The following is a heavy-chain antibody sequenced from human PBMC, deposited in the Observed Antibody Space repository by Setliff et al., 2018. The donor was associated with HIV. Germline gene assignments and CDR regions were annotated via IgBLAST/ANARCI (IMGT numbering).Heavy chain of an antibody. CDR3: ARAPTDHYDPTRLGDGLDI. Sequence: SETLSLTCTVSGASIRNYYWSWIRQAPGRGLEWLGFFGTTYYNPSLKSRVTISVDTSKKQISLKVKSVTAADTAVYYCARAPTDHYDPTRLGDGLDIWGQGTMVTVSS. CDR1: GASIRNYY. J-gene: IGHJ3*02. CDR2: FGTT. D-gene: IGHD3-22*01. V-gene: IGHV4-59*08.